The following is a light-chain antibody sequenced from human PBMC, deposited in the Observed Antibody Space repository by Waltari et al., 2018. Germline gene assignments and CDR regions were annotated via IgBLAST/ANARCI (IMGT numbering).Light chain of an antibody. CDR3: LERSSWPPT. CDR1: QSVGRS. CDR2: DAS. Sequence: EITLPQSPVTLPLSPGDRATLSCRASQSVGRSLSWYQQKPGQPPRLLIYDASTRATGIPARISGSGSGTDFTLTIGSLEPEDFAVYFCLERSSWPPTFGGGTTVDIK. V-gene: IGKV3-11*01. J-gene: IGKJ4*01.